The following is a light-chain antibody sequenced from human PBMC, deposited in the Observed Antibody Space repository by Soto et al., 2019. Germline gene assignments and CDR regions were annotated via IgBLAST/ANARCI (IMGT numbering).Light chain of an antibody. CDR3: QQANSFPLT. J-gene: IGKJ4*01. Sequence: EIVMTQSPATLSVSPGERATLSCRASQSVSSNLAWYQQKPGQAPRVLIYAASTRATGIPDRFSGSGSGTEFTLTISSLHSEDFATYYCQQANSFPLTFGGGTKVEIK. CDR1: QSVSSN. CDR2: AAS. V-gene: IGKV3-15*01.